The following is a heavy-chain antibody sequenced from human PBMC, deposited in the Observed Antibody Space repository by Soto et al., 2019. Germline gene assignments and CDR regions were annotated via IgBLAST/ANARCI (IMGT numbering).Heavy chain of an antibody. CDR2: IIPIFGTA. CDR1: GGTFSSYA. Sequence: QVQLVQSGAEVKKPGSSVKVSCKASGGTFSSYAISWVRQAPGQGLEWMGGIIPIFGTANYAQKFQGRVTITADESTSTAYMELSSLRSEDTAVYYCARVTTRYCTNGVCYTHYYYGMDVWGQGTTVTVSS. V-gene: IGHV1-69*01. J-gene: IGHJ6*02. D-gene: IGHD2-8*01. CDR3: ARVTTRYCTNGVCYTHYYYGMDV.